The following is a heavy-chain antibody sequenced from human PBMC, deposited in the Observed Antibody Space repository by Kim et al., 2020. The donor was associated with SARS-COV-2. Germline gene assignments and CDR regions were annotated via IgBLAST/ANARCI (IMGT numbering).Heavy chain of an antibody. V-gene: IGHV3-7*03. J-gene: IGHJ4*02. CDR3: ARYGSRDGYNYSFDY. Sequence: DSVQGRFTISRDNAKNSLYLQMNSLRAEDTAIYYCARYGSRDGYNYSFDYWGQGTLVTVSS. D-gene: IGHD5-12*01.